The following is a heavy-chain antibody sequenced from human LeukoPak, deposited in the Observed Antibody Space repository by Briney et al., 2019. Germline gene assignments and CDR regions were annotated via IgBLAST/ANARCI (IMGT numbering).Heavy chain of an antibody. Sequence: GGSLRLSCAASGFTFSSYWMSWVRQAPGKGLEWVANIKEDGSEKYYVDSVKGRFTISRDNAKNSLFLQMNNLRAEDTAVYHCARGGWFFDPWGQGTLGSVSS. D-gene: IGHD3-10*01. CDR3: ARGGWFFDP. J-gene: IGHJ5*02. V-gene: IGHV3-7*05. CDR1: GFTFSSYW. CDR2: IKEDGSEK.